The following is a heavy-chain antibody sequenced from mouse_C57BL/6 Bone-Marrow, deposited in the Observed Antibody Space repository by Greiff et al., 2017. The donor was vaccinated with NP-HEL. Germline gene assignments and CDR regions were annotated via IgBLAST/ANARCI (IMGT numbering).Heavy chain of an antibody. CDR2: ISYDGSN. CDR3: ARGGVVAPFDY. V-gene: IGHV3-6*01. J-gene: IGHJ2*01. Sequence: ESGPGLVKPSQSLSLTCSVTVYSITSGYYWNWIRQFPGNKLEWMGYISYDGSNNYNPSLKNRISITRDTSKNQFFLKLNSVTTEDTATYYCARGGVVAPFDYWGQGTTLTVSS. CDR1: VYSITSGYY. D-gene: IGHD1-1*01.